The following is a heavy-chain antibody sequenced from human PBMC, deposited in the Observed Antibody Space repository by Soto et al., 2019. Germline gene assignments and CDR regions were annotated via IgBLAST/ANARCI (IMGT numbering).Heavy chain of an antibody. D-gene: IGHD6-19*01. V-gene: IGHV3-53*01. CDR3: AKSGGSGWFADAFDI. CDR1: GFTVSSYY. CDR2: IYSGGST. Sequence: XGSLILSCAGSGFTVSSYYMSWVRQAPGKGLEWVSVIYSGGSTYYADSVKGRFTISRDNSKNTLYLQMNSLRAEDTAVYYCAKSGGSGWFADAFDIWGQGTMVTVSS. J-gene: IGHJ3*02.